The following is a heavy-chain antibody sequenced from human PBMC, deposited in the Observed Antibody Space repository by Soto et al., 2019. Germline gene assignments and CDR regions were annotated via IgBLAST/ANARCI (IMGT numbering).Heavy chain of an antibody. CDR3: AHRRDGYNYDAFDI. Sequence: QVQLQESGPGLVKPSQTLSLTCTVSGGSISSGGYYWSWIRQHPGKGLEWIGYIYYSGSTYYNPSLKSRVTISVDTSKNQFSLKLSSVTAADTAAYYCAHRRDGYNYDAFDIWGQGTMVTVSS. CDR1: GGSISSGGYY. D-gene: IGHD5-12*01. V-gene: IGHV4-31*03. J-gene: IGHJ3*02. CDR2: IYYSGST.